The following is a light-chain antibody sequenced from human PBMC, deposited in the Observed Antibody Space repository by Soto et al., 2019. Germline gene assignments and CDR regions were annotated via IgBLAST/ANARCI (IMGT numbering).Light chain of an antibody. CDR3: AAWDDSLSGYV. V-gene: IGLV1-47*01. Sequence: QSVLTQPPSASGTPGQRVTISCSGSSSNIGSNYVYWYQQLPGTAPKLLIYRNNQRPSGVPDRFSGSKSGTSASLAISGLRSEDEADYYCAAWDDSLSGYVFGTGTKVTX. CDR2: RNN. CDR1: SSNIGSNY. J-gene: IGLJ1*01.